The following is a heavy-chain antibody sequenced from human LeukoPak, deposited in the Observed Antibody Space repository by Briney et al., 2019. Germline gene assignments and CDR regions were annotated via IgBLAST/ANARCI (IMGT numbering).Heavy chain of an antibody. CDR1: GDSINSLDL. Sequence: SETLSLTCTVSGDSINSLDLWSWVRQPPGKGLEWIGYIYHSGSTNYNPSLKSRVNLSVDMAKNQISLKMSSVTAADTAVYYCARSRVWSDYWGYFDYWGQGTLVTVSS. CDR2: IYHSGST. V-gene: IGHV4-4*02. CDR3: ARSRVWSDYWGYFDY. D-gene: IGHD3-3*01. J-gene: IGHJ4*02.